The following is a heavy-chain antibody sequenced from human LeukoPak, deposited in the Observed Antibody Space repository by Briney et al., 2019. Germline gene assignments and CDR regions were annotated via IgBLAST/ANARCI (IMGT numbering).Heavy chain of an antibody. CDR1: GFTFSSYG. V-gene: IGHV3-30*02. Sequence: GGSLRLSCAASGFTFSSYGMHWVRQAPGKGLEWVAFIRYDGSNKYYADSVKGRFTISRDNSKNTLYLQMNSLRAEDTAVYCCAKHPSTLGGYYYYYYMDVWGKGTTVTVSS. CDR2: IRYDGSNK. J-gene: IGHJ6*03. CDR3: AKHPSTLGGYYYYYYMDV. D-gene: IGHD3-16*01.